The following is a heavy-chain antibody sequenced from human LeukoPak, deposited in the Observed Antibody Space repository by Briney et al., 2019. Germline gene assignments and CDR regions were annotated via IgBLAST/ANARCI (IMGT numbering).Heavy chain of an antibody. CDR2: ISWNSGSI. V-gene: IGHV3-9*01. Sequence: GGSLRLSCAASGFTFDDYAMHWVRQAPGKGLEWVSGISWNSGSIGYADSVKGRFTISRDNAKNSLYLQMNSLRAEDTALYYCAKGTSYYYDSSGYYGYWGQGTLVTVSP. J-gene: IGHJ4*02. CDR1: GFTFDDYA. CDR3: AKGTSYYYDSSGYYGY. D-gene: IGHD3-22*01.